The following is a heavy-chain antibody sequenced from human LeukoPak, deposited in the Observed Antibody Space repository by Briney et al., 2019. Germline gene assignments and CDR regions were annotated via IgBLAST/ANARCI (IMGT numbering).Heavy chain of an antibody. V-gene: IGHV3-15*01. CDR1: GFTFTNAW. CDR2: IYRNSDGGAT. J-gene: IGHJ4*02. Sequence: GGSLTLSCAASGFTFTNAWMTWVRQAPGKGLEWIGRIYRNSDGGATDYSAPVKGRFTISRDDSGNTLYLQMNSLKSEDTAVYYCTTDFGGSSRGIDLWGQGALVTVSS. D-gene: IGHD3-16*01. CDR3: TTDFGGSSRGIDL.